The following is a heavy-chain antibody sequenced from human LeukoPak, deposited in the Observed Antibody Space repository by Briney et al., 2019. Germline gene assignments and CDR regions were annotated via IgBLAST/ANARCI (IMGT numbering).Heavy chain of an antibody. J-gene: IGHJ4*02. CDR3: ARDTSMVRGVISDY. V-gene: IGHV3-30-3*01. D-gene: IGHD3-10*01. CDR1: GFTFSSYA. Sequence: QSGGSLRLSCAASGFTFSSYAMHWVRQAPGKGLEWVAVISYDGSNKYYADSVKGRFTISRDNSKNTLYLQMNSLRAEDTAVYYCARDTSMVRGVISDYWGQGTLVTVSS. CDR2: ISYDGSNK.